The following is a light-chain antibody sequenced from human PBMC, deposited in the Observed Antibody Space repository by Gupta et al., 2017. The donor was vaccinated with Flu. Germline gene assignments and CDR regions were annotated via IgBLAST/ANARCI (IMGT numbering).Light chain of an antibody. CDR2: DDT. CDR3: QAWDSGDDHANYV. CDR1: KIGGKT. J-gene: IGLJ1*01. Sequence: SYVLTPPPSVSVAPGETARITCGGNKIGGKTVHWYLQKPGQAPVLVVRDDTDRPSGIPERFSGSNYGNTATLTISRVEAGDEADYYCQAWDSGDDHANYVFGAGTKVTVL. V-gene: IGLV3-21*02.